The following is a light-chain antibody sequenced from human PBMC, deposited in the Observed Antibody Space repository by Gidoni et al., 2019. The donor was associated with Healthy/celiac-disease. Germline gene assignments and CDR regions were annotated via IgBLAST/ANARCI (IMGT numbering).Light chain of an antibody. CDR1: TGAVTSDYY. V-gene: IGLV7-43*01. J-gene: IGLJ2*01. Sequence: QTVVTQESSLPVSPCGPVTHTCASSTGAVTSDYYPNRLHQKPGQPPRPLIFSRTKKYSWTPARIAGSRLGGKGALTVSGVQAEDEADYYGLLYQRGGGRVFGGGTKLAVL. CDR3: LLYQRGGGRV. CDR2: SRT.